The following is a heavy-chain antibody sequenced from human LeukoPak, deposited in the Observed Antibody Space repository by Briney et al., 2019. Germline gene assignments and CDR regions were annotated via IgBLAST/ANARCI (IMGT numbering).Heavy chain of an antibody. CDR1: GFTFSSYG. J-gene: IGHJ4*02. CDR2: ISYDGSNK. V-gene: IGHV3-30*03. CDR3: AVGSLGSGLLDY. D-gene: IGHD5-18*01. Sequence: PGRSLRLSCAASGFTFSSYGMHWVRQAPGKGLEWVAVISYDGSNKYYADSVKGRFTISRDNAKNSLYLQMNSLRAEDTAVYYCAVGSLGSGLLDYWGQGTLVTVSS.